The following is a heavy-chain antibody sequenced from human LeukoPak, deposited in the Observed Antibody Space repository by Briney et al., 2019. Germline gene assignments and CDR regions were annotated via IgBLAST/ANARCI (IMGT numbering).Heavy chain of an antibody. J-gene: IGHJ4*02. Sequence: PGGSLRLSCAASGFTFSSYAMSWVRQAPGKGLEWVSGISGSGGSPYHADSVKGRFTISRDNSKNTLLLQMNSLRAEDTAVYYCARERYCSGTSCFELGYWGQGTLVTVSS. D-gene: IGHD2-2*01. CDR1: GFTFSSYA. CDR2: ISGSGGSP. CDR3: ARERYCSGTSCFELGY. V-gene: IGHV3-23*01.